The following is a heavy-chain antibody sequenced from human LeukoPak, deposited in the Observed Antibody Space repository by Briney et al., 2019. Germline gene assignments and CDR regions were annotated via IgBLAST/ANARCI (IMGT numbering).Heavy chain of an antibody. D-gene: IGHD2/OR15-2a*01. Sequence: GGSLRLSCAASGFTFSSYALSWVRQATGKGLEWVSSFGGSGVTKYYADSVKGQFTISRDNSNNTVYLQMNSLRAEDTAIYYCGWSTTTRYFGLDVWGQGTTVTDSS. J-gene: IGHJ6*02. V-gene: IGHV3-23*01. CDR2: FGGSGVTK. CDR3: GWSTTTRYFGLDV. CDR1: GFTFSSYA.